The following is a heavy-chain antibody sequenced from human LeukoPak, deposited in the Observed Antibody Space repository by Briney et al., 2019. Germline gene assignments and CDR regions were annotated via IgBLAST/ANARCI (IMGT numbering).Heavy chain of an antibody. CDR1: GSTFSSYA. CDR2: IIPIFGTA. V-gene: IGHV1-69*13. Sequence: ASVKVSCKASGSTFSSYAISWVRQAPGQGLEWMGGIIPIFGTANYAQKFQGRVTITADESTSTAYMELSSLRSEDTAVYYCARVTYYYGSGSYLRSWFDPWGQGTLVTVSS. D-gene: IGHD3-10*01. J-gene: IGHJ5*02. CDR3: ARVTYYYGSGSYLRSWFDP.